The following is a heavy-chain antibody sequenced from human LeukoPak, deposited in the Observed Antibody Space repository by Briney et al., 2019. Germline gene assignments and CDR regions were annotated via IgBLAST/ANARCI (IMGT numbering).Heavy chain of an antibody. CDR3: AREKMVPGHSQLFDY. V-gene: IGHV4-34*01. D-gene: IGHD2-8*01. CDR1: GGSFSGYY. CDR2: INHSGST. Sequence: SETLSLTCAVYGGSFSGYYWSWLRQPPGKGLEWIGEINHSGSTNYNPSLKSRVTISVDTSKNQFSLKLNSVTAADTAVYYCAREKMVPGHSQLFDYWGQGTLVTVSS. J-gene: IGHJ4*02.